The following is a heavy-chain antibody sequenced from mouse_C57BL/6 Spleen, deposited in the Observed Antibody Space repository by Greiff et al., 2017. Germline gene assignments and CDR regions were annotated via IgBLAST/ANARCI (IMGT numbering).Heavy chain of an antibody. J-gene: IGHJ4*01. CDR2: IYPSASET. CDR3: ARGIWYNYYAMDY. V-gene: IGHV1-61*01. D-gene: IGHD2-1*01. CDR1: GYTFTSYW. Sequence: QVQLQQSGAELVRPGSSVKLSCKASGYTFTSYWMDWVKQRPGQGLEGIGNIYPSASETHYNQKFKDQVTLTVDKSSSTVYMQLSSLTSEDSAVYYCARGIWYNYYAMDYWGQGTSVTVSS.